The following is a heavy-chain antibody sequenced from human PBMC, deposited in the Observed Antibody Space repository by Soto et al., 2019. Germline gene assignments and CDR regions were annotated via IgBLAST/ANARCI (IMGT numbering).Heavy chain of an antibody. CDR1: GGSISSSSYY. V-gene: IGHV4-39*07. D-gene: IGHD3-9*01. J-gene: IGHJ4*02. CDR3: ARVREGDILTHRKNFYYFDY. CDR2: IYYSGST. Sequence: PSETLSLTCTVSGGSISSSSYYWGWIRQPPGKGLEWIGSIYYSGSTYYNPSPKSRVTISVDTSKNQFSLKLSSVTAADTAVYYCARVREGDILTHRKNFYYFDYWGQGTLVTVSS.